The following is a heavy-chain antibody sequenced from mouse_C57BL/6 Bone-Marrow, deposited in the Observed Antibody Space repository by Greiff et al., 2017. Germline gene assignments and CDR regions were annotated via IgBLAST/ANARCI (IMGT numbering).Heavy chain of an antibody. Sequence: EVKLMESGAELVKPGASVKLSCTASGFNIKDYYMHWVKQRTEQGLEWIGRIDPEDGETKYAPKFQGKATITADTSSNTAYLQLSSLTSEDTAVYYCARASITTVNYFDYWGQGTTLTVSS. CDR1: GFNIKDYY. CDR3: ARASITTVNYFDY. CDR2: IDPEDGET. J-gene: IGHJ2*01. V-gene: IGHV14-2*01. D-gene: IGHD1-1*01.